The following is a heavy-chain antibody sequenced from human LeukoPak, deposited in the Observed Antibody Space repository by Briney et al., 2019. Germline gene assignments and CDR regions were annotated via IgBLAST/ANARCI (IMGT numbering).Heavy chain of an antibody. D-gene: IGHD2-15*01. CDR2: INPSSTTI. CDR1: GFTFSTYS. Sequence: PGGSLRLSCAASGFTFSTYSMNWVRQAPGKGLEWVSYINPSSTTIYYADSVKGRFTISRDNAKNSLYLQMNSLRDEDTAVYYCARDGYCSSGSCYGSYDYWGQGTLVTVSS. J-gene: IGHJ4*02. V-gene: IGHV3-48*02. CDR3: ARDGYCSSGSCYGSYDY.